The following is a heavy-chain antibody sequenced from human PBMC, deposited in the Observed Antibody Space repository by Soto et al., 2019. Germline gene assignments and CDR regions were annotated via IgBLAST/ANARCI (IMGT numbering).Heavy chain of an antibody. V-gene: IGHV3-7*05. CDR3: ARDPNARPPDC. D-gene: IGHD6-6*01. Sequence: GGSLRLSCAASGFTFTSYWMSWVRQAPGKGLEWVANINQDGNMENYVGSVKGRFTISRDNAKDSLYLQMNSLRAEDTAIYYCARDPNARPPDCWGQGTLVTVSS. CDR1: GFTFTSYW. J-gene: IGHJ4*02. CDR2: INQDGNME.